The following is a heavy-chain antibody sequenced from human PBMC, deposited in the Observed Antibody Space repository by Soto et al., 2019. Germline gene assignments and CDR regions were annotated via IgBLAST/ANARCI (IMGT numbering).Heavy chain of an antibody. CDR2: IYHSGST. Sequence: SETLSLTCAVSGGSISSSNWWSWVRQPPGKGLEWIGEIYHSGSTNYNPSLKSRVTISVDKSKNQLSLKLSSVTAADTAVYYSAREAVVGDFDYWGHGTLVTVLL. CDR1: GGSISSSNW. D-gene: IGHD6-19*01. CDR3: AREAVVGDFDY. J-gene: IGHJ4*01. V-gene: IGHV4-4*02.